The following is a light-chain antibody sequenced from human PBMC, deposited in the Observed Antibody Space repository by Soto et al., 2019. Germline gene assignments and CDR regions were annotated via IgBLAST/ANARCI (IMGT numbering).Light chain of an antibody. CDR2: WAS. J-gene: IGKJ3*01. Sequence: DIVMTQSPDSMAVSLGERATINCKSSQSVLYSSNNKNYVAWYQQKPGQPPKLLIYWASTRKSGVPDRFSGSGSATDFTLTISSLQAEDVAVYYCQQHYTTPPTFGPGTKVDIK. V-gene: IGKV4-1*01. CDR1: QSVLYSSNNKNY. CDR3: QQHYTTPPT.